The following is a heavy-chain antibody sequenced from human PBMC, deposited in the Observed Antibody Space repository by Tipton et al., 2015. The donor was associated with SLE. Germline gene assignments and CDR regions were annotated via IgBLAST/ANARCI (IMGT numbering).Heavy chain of an antibody. D-gene: IGHD6-25*01. J-gene: IGHJ4*02. CDR1: DYTFTSYA. V-gene: IGHV1-18*01. CDR3: ARGSSAGRGDY. Sequence: QSGAEVKKPGASVKVSCKASDYTFTSYAISWVRQVPGQGLEWMGWISPYNGNTNYAQKFQRRVTMTTDTSTSTAYLELRSLRSDDTAVYYCARGSSAGRGDYWGQGTLVTVSS. CDR2: ISPYNGNT.